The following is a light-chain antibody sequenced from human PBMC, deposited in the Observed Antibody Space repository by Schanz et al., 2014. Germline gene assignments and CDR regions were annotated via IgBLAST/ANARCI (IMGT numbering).Light chain of an antibody. CDR1: QGISSW. V-gene: IGKV1D-12*01. CDR3: QHSRGAPPT. CDR2: AAS. Sequence: DIQMPQSPSSVSASVGDKVTITCRASQGISSWLAWYQQKPGKAPKLLIHAASSLQSGVPSRISGSGSGTDFTLTISALQPEDFASYFCQHSRGAPPTFGQGTKVDIK. J-gene: IGKJ1*01.